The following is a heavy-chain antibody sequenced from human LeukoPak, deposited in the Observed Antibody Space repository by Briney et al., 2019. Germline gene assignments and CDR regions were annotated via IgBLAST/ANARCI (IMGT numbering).Heavy chain of an antibody. CDR3: ARVRFGELLNYMDV. Sequence: SETLSLTCTVSGGSISSYYWSWIRQPPGKGLEWIGYIYYSGSTNYNPSLKSRVTMSVDTSKNQFSLKLSSVTAADTAVYYCARVRFGELLNYMDVWGKGTTVTISS. D-gene: IGHD3-10*01. V-gene: IGHV4-59*12. CDR1: GGSISSYY. CDR2: IYYSGST. J-gene: IGHJ6*03.